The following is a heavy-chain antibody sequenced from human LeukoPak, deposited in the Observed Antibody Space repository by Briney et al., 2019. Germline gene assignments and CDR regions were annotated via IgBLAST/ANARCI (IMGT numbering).Heavy chain of an antibody. Sequence: SETLSLTCTVSGGSISSSSYYWGWIRQPPGKGLEWIGSIYYSGSTYYNPSLKSRVTISVDTSKNQFSLKLSSVTAADTAVYYCARDPHNWNGPSRYYYYGMDVWGQGTTVTVSS. CDR1: GGSISSSSYY. J-gene: IGHJ6*02. CDR2: IYYSGST. V-gene: IGHV4-39*02. CDR3: ARDPHNWNGPSRYYYYGMDV. D-gene: IGHD1-1*01.